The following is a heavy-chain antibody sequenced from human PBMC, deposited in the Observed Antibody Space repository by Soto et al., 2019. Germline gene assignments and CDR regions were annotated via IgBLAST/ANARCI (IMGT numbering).Heavy chain of an antibody. CDR2: IYYSGST. V-gene: IGHV4-59*08. CDR3: ARFNWYFDL. CDR1: GGSISSDY. J-gene: IGHJ2*01. Sequence: SETLSLTCTVSGGSISSDYWSWIRQPPGKGLEWIGYIYYSGSTNYNPSLKSRVTISVDTSKNQFSLKLSSVTAADTAVYYCARFNWYFDLWGRGTLVTVSS.